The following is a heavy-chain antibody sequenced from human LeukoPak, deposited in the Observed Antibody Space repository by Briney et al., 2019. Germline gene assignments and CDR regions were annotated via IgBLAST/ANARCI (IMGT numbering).Heavy chain of an antibody. V-gene: IGHV4-59*01. CDR2: IYYSGST. D-gene: IGHD4-17*01. J-gene: IGHJ5*02. Sequence: SETLSLTCTVSGGSISSYYWSWIRQPPGKGLEWIGYIYYSGSTNYNPSLKSRVTISVDTSKNQFSLKLSSVTAADTAVYYCARAKLADTVTSWFDPWGQGTLVTVSS. CDR3: ARAKLADTVTSWFDP. CDR1: GGSISSYY.